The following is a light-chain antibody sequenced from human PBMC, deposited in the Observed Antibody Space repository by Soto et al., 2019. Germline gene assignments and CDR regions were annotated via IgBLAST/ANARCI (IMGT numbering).Light chain of an antibody. CDR2: GAS. CDR3: QQYDNSPLT. V-gene: IGKV3-20*01. Sequence: ETVLTQSPGSLSLSPGERATLSCRASQSVNSYLAWYQQRPGQAPRLLIYGASSRATGIPDRFSGSGSGTDFTLTISRLEPEDFAVYYCQQYDNSPLTFGGGTKVEIK. CDR1: QSVNSY. J-gene: IGKJ4*01.